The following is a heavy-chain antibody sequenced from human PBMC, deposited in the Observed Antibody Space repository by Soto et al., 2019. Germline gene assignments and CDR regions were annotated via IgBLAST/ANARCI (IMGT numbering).Heavy chain of an antibody. Sequence: QVQLVQSGPEVKMPGASVKVSCKTSGYSFTAYGLAWLRQAPGQRPEWLGWVGTNNANTNYAQKFQDSVTMTTDRSTTTTYMELRSLRSDDTAVYYCARELNTDTSAYYSFAFWGQGTLVTVSS. CDR2: VGTNNANT. CDR1: GYSFTAYG. D-gene: IGHD3-22*01. V-gene: IGHV1-18*01. CDR3: ARELNTDTSAYYSFAF. J-gene: IGHJ4*02.